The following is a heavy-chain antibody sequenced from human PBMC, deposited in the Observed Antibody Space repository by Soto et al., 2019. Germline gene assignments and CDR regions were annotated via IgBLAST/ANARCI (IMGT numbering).Heavy chain of an antibody. J-gene: IGHJ6*02. Sequence: GGSLRLSCAASGFTFSSYAMHWVRQAPGKGLEWVAVISYDGSNKYYADSVKGRFTISRDNSKNTLYLQMNSLRAEDTAVYYCARGPEGWGFWSGYYTGYYYGMDVWGQGTTVTVSS. CDR2: ISYDGSNK. CDR1: GFTFSSYA. D-gene: IGHD3-3*01. CDR3: ARGPEGWGFWSGYYTGYYYGMDV. V-gene: IGHV3-30-3*01.